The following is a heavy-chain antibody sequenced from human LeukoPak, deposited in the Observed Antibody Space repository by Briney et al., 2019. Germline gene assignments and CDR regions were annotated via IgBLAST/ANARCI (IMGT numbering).Heavy chain of an antibody. Sequence: PSETLSLTCAVYGGSFSGYYWSWIRQPPGKGLEWIGEINHSGSTNYNPSLKSRVTTSVDTSKNQFSLKLSSVTAADTAVYYCARGRRRTMVRGVIIYGTTWFDPWGQGTLVTVSS. J-gene: IGHJ5*02. CDR3: ARGRRRTMVRGVIIYGTTWFDP. CDR2: INHSGST. D-gene: IGHD3-10*01. CDR1: GGSFSGYY. V-gene: IGHV4-34*01.